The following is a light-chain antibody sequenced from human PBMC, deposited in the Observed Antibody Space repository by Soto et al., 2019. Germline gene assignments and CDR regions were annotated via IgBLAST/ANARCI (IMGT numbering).Light chain of an antibody. V-gene: IGKV3-15*01. Sequence: EIVMTQSPATLSVSPGERATLSCRASQSVSGNLAWYQQKPGQAPRLLIYGASTRATGIPARFSGSGSGTEFTLTISSLQAEDFAVYYCQQYNNWLITFGQGTRREIK. CDR1: QSVSGN. CDR2: GAS. CDR3: QQYNNWLIT. J-gene: IGKJ5*01.